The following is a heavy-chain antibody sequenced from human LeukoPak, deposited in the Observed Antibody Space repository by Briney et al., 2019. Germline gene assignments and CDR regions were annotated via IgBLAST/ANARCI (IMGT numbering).Heavy chain of an antibody. V-gene: IGHV4-61*02. J-gene: IGHJ6*03. CDR2: INTGGST. CDR3: ARAACGSISRSDYDFYDYTDV. Sequence: ASETLSLTYTVSGGSISSGSYYWTWIRQPAGKGLEWIGRINTGGSTNYNPSLKSRVTISVDTSKNQFSLKLNSVTAADTAVYYCARAACGSISRSDYDFYDYTDVWGKGTTVTVSS. CDR1: GGSISSGSYY. D-gene: IGHD2-21*01.